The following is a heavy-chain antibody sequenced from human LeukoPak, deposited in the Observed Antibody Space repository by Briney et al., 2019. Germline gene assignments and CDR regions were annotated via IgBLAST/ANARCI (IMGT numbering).Heavy chain of an antibody. CDR1: GYTFTSYD. CDR2: MNPNSGNT. D-gene: IGHD7-27*01. CDR3: ATGLGSRAPHPIYYFDY. V-gene: IGHV1-8*01. J-gene: IGHJ4*02. Sequence: GASVKVSCKASGYTFTSYDINWVRQATGQGLEWMGWMNPNSGNTGYAQKFQGRVTMTRNTSISTAYMELSSLRSEDTAVYYCATGLGSRAPHPIYYFDYWGQGTLVTVSS.